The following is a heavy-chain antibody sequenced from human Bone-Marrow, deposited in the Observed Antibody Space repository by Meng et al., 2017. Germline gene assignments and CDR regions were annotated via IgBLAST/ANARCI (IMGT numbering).Heavy chain of an antibody. Sequence: QGQVVQSGAEVKKPGASVKVSCKASGSTFPDYWLHWVRRAPGQGLEWMGRINPKSGDTHYAQRFQGRVTMTGDTSISTAYMELSGLRSDDTAMYYCARDEDISAAGKLFGDYWGQGTLVTVSS. CDR3: ARDEDISAAGKLFGDY. J-gene: IGHJ4*02. CDR1: GSTFPDYW. CDR2: INPKSGDT. D-gene: IGHD6-13*01. V-gene: IGHV1-2*06.